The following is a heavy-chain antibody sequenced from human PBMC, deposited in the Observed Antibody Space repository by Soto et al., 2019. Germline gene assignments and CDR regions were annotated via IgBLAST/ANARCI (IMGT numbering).Heavy chain of an antibody. V-gene: IGHV3-23*01. CDR3: AKDSNKYSSSLRGRYFDY. Sequence: GSLRLSCAASGFPFSSYVMSWVRQAPVKGLEWVSGISGGGSNTFYADYVKGRFTISRDNSKNTLLLQMNSLGAEDTAVYYCAKDSNKYSSSLRGRYFDYWGQGIGVTVSS. CDR1: GFPFSSYV. D-gene: IGHD4-4*01. J-gene: IGHJ4*02. CDR2: ISGGGSNT.